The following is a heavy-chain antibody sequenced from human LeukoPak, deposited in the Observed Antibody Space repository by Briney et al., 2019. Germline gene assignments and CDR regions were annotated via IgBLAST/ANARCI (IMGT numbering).Heavy chain of an antibody. Sequence: PGGSLRLSCAASGFTLDDYAMHWVRQAPGKGLEWVSGISWNSGSIGYADSVKGRFTISRDNAKNSLYLQMNSLRAKDTALYYCAKDITGAGGYWGQGTLVTVSS. CDR1: GFTLDDYA. J-gene: IGHJ4*02. D-gene: IGHD1-1*01. V-gene: IGHV3-9*01. CDR2: ISWNSGSI. CDR3: AKDITGAGGY.